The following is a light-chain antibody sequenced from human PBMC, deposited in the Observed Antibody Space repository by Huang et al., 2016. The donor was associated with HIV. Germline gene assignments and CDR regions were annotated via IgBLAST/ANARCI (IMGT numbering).Light chain of an antibody. J-gene: IGKJ4*01. CDR3: QQYYSAPPT. CDR2: WAS. Sequence: DIVMTQSPDSLAVSLGERATINCKSSQSVLYSSNNKNFLAWYQQKPGKPPKLLISWASTRESGVPDRFSGSGSGTDFTLTISSLQAEDVAVYYCQQYYSAPPTFGGGTKVEIK. CDR1: QSVLYSSNNKNF. V-gene: IGKV4-1*01.